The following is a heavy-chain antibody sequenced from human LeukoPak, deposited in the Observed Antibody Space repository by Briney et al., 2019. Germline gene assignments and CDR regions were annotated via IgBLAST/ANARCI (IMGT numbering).Heavy chain of an antibody. CDR3: ARESPGGDLVVPYFGHFDY. CDR1: GFTFSSYA. J-gene: IGHJ4*02. V-gene: IGHV3-23*01. CDR2: ISGSGGST. D-gene: IGHD3-22*01. Sequence: GGSLRLSCAASGFTFSSYAMSWVRQAPGKGLEWVSAISGSGGSTYYADSVKGRFTISRDNSKNTLYLQMNSLRAEDTAVYYCARESPGGDLVVPYFGHFDYWGQGTLVTVSS.